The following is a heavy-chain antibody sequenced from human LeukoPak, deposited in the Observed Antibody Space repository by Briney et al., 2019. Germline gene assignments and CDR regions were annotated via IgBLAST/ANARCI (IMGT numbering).Heavy chain of an antibody. Sequence: SETLALTCTVSGGSISSSSYYWGWIRQPPGKGLEWIGSIYYSGSIYYNPSLKSRVIISVDTSKNQFSLKLSSVTAADTAVYYCARSSNYPAYYFDYWGQGTLVTVSS. V-gene: IGHV4-39*01. D-gene: IGHD4-11*01. CDR2: IYYSGSI. CDR1: GGSISSSSYY. CDR3: ARSSNYPAYYFDY. J-gene: IGHJ4*02.